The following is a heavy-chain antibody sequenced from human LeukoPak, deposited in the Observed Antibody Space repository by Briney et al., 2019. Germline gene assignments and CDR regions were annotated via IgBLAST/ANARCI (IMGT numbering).Heavy chain of an antibody. CDR1: GFTFHDYG. CDR2: INWNGGNT. J-gene: IGHJ6*03. V-gene: IGHV3-20*04. CDR3: ARAYSGYENYYYYYYMDV. D-gene: IGHD5-12*01. Sequence: GGSLRLSXAASGFTFHDYGMSWVRQAPGKGLEWVSGINWNGGNTGYADSVKGRFTISRDNAKNSLYLQMNSLRAEDTALYYCARAYSGYENYYYYYYMDVWGKGTTVTVSS.